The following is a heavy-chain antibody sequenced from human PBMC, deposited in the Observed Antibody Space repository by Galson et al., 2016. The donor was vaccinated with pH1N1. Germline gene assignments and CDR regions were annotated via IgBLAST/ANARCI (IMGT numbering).Heavy chain of an antibody. CDR2: VYWDDGK. Sequence: PALVTPTQTLTLTCIFSGFSITNRGEAVGWIRQPPGKALEWLALVYWDDGKFYSRSLQSRLTITKDTSKNQVVLGMTNMDPVDTATYYCAHLYYYDTSGFYRYFDYWGQGILVTVSS. V-gene: IGHV2-5*02. CDR1: GFSITNRGEA. D-gene: IGHD3-22*01. CDR3: AHLYYYDTSGFYRYFDY. J-gene: IGHJ4*02.